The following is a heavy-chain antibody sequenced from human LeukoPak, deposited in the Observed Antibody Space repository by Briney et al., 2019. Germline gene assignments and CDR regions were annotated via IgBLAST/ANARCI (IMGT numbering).Heavy chain of an antibody. Sequence: SETLSLTCAVYGGSFSGYYWSWIRQPPGKGLEWIGEINHSGSTNYNPSLKSRVTISVDTSKNQFSLKLSSVTAADTAVYYCARRDNDYGDYGPFDYWGQGTQATVSS. CDR1: GGSFSGYY. CDR2: INHSGST. J-gene: IGHJ4*02. V-gene: IGHV4-34*01. CDR3: ARRDNDYGDYGPFDY. D-gene: IGHD4-17*01.